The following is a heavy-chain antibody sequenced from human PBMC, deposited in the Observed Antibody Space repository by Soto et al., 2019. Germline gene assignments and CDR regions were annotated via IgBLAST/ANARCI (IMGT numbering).Heavy chain of an antibody. CDR3: ARQSYYYGSGSYLLSDY. D-gene: IGHD3-10*01. J-gene: IGHJ4*02. V-gene: IGHV4-31*03. Sequence: PSETLSLTCTVSGGSISSGGYYWSWIRQHPGKGLEWIGYIYYSGSTYYNPSLKSRVTISVDTSKNQFSLKLSSVTAADTAMYYCARQSYYYGSGSYLLSDYWGQGTLVTVSS. CDR1: GGSISSGGYY. CDR2: IYYSGST.